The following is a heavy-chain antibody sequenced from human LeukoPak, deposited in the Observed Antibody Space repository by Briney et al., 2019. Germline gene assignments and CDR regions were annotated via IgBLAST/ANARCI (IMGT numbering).Heavy chain of an antibody. D-gene: IGHD2-2*01. Sequence: SETLSLTCTVSGGSISSGDYYWSWIRQPPGKGLEWIGYIYYSGSTYYNPSLKSRVTISVDRSKNQFSLKLSSVTTADTAVYYCARKGAECRSTSCSGRWYFDLWGRGTVVTVSS. CDR2: IYYSGST. CDR1: GGSISSGDYY. CDR3: ARKGAECRSTSCSGRWYFDL. J-gene: IGHJ2*01. V-gene: IGHV4-30-4*02.